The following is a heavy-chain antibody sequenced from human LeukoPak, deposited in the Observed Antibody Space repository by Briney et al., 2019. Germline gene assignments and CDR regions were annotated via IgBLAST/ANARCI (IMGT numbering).Heavy chain of an antibody. D-gene: IGHD3-22*01. CDR2: IYYTGRT. V-gene: IGHV4-39*01. Sequence: SETLSLTCTVSGGYISSSSYYWGWIRQPPGKGLEWIGDIYYTGRTYYNSSLKNRLTVSIDTSKNQISVKLASVTAADTAVYYCARRRYYDSTGYLDWGQGTLITVSS. CDR1: GGYISSSSYY. J-gene: IGHJ1*01. CDR3: ARRRYYDSTGYLD.